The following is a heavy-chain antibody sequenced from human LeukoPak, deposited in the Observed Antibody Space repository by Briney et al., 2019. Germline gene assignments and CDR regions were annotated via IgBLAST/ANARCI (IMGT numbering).Heavy chain of an antibody. CDR1: GYTFTGYY. V-gene: IGHV1-2*02. J-gene: IGHJ6*03. CDR2: INPNSGGT. Sequence: GASVKVSCKASGYTFTGYYMHWVRQAPGQGLEWMGWINPNSGGTNYAQKFQGRVTMTRDTSISTAYMELSRLRSDDTAVYYCARGGITIFGVVPDNPSYYYYMDVWGKGTTVTVSS. D-gene: IGHD3-3*01. CDR3: ARGGITIFGVVPDNPSYYYYMDV.